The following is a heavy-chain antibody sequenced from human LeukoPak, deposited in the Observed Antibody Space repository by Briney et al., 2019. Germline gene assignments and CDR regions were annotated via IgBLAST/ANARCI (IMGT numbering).Heavy chain of an antibody. J-gene: IGHJ6*03. V-gene: IGHV3-21*01. CDR1: GFIFSSYS. Sequence: NPGGSLRLSCAASGFIFSSYSMNWVRQAPGKGLEWVSSMSSAGSYIHHAESLKGRFTISRDNAKTSLYLEMNSLRVDDTAVYYCARTYSGSSRSYMDVWGKGTTVTVSS. D-gene: IGHD1-26*01. CDR3: ARTYSGSSRSYMDV. CDR2: MSSAGSYI.